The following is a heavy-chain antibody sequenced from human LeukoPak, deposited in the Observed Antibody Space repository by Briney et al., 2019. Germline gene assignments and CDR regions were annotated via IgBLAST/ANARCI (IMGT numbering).Heavy chain of an antibody. V-gene: IGHV4-61*02. D-gene: IGHD6-19*01. J-gene: IGHJ4*02. Sequence: PSQTLSLTCTVSGGSISSGSYYWSWIRQPAGKGLEWIGSIYYSGSTYYNPSLKSRVTISVDTSKNQFSLKLSSVTAADTAVYYCARANTIGYSSGWYIVYWGQGTLVTVSS. CDR2: IYYSGST. CDR1: GGSISSGSYY. CDR3: ARANTIGYSSGWYIVY.